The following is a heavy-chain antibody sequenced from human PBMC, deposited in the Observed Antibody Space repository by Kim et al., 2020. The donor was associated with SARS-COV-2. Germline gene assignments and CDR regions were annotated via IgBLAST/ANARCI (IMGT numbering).Heavy chain of an antibody. J-gene: IGHJ4*02. CDR1: GYTFSTYA. CDR3: ATGYCSSTSCHYYSDY. D-gene: IGHD2-2*01. Sequence: ASVKVSCKPSGYTFSTYAIHWLRQAPGQRPEWMGWINAGNGDSKYSQMFQGRVTFTWDTSAITAYMELSSLRSEDTALYYCATGYCSSTSCHYYSDYWGRGTPLTVSS. V-gene: IGHV1-3*01. CDR2: INAGNGDS.